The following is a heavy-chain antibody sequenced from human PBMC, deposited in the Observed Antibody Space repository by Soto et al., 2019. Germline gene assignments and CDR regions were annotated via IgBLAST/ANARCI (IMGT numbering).Heavy chain of an antibody. CDR3: AKANSGDDDEFDY. Sequence: ASVKVSCKTSGYTFTGYYMHWVRQAPGQGLEWMGWINPKSGGTDYAQKFQGRVSMTRDTSSSSAYMELSSLRSDDTAVYYCAKANSGDDDEFDYWGQGTQVTSPQ. CDR1: GYTFTGYY. J-gene: IGHJ4*02. CDR2: INPKSGGT. V-gene: IGHV1-2*02. D-gene: IGHD5-12*01.